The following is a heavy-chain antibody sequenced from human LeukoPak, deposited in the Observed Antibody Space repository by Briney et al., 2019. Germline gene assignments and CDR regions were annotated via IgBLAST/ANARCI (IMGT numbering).Heavy chain of an antibody. V-gene: IGHV3-74*01. CDR3: AGRWSFGY. D-gene: IGHD2-15*01. Sequence: AGGSLRLSCAVSGFTFSNDWMHWVRQAPGKGLVWVSRISSDGTTTNYADSVTGRFTISRDNAKNTLYLQMDSLRAEDTAVYYCAGRWSFGYWGQGTLVTVSS. CDR2: ISSDGTTT. J-gene: IGHJ4*02. CDR1: GFTFSNDW.